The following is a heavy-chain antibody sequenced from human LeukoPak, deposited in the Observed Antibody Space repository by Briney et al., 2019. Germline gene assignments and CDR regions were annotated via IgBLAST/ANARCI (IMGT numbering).Heavy chain of an antibody. D-gene: IGHD6-19*01. V-gene: IGHV3-13*01. Sequence: GGSLRLSCAASGFTLRSYDMRWVRQVTGKGLEWVSTIGISGDTYYPDSVKGRFTISRENAKNSLYLQMNSLTAGDTAVYYCARGGIQVSGIDEIDYWGQGTLVTVSS. CDR2: IGISGDT. CDR1: GFTLRSYD. CDR3: ARGGIQVSGIDEIDY. J-gene: IGHJ4*02.